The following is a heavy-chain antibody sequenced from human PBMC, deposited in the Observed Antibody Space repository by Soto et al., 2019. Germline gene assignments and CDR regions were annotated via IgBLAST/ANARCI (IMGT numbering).Heavy chain of an antibody. CDR2: IYRNGGT. D-gene: IGHD3-3*01. Sequence: QLQLQESGSGLVRPSQTLSLTCGVSGGSISGGSHSWNWIRQPPGKGLQWIGYIYRNGGTFYNPALESRVTVAFGRSKNQFSLRLTAVTAADTAVYFCASGLLTPFGGNRDAFDIWGPGTLVTVS. J-gene: IGHJ3*02. CDR1: GGSISGGSHS. CDR3: ASGLLTPFGGNRDAFDI. V-gene: IGHV4-30-2*01.